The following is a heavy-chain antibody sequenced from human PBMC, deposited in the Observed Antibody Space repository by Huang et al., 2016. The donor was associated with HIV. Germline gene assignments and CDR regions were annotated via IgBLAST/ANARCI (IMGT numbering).Heavy chain of an antibody. J-gene: IGHJ5*02. V-gene: IGHV4-61*09. CDR1: GGSICGDKYY. D-gene: IGHD6-13*01. CDR3: ARDVSRYSRGNWFDP. Sequence: RLQESGPGLVKPSQTLFLTCTVSGGSICGDKYYWSWIRQSAGKGLAWIGHVSAKGNVVHNNSLMSRVTISLDTPKNEFALRVNTVTAAEAAVCYCARDVSRYSRGNWFDPWRQGMLVTVSS. CDR2: VSAKGNV.